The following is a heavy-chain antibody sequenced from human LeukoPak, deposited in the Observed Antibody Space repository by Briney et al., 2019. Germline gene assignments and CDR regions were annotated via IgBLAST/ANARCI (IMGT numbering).Heavy chain of an antibody. J-gene: IGHJ4*02. CDR2: INPSGGST. D-gene: IGHD6-19*01. Sequence: GASVEVSCKASGYTFTNYYIHWVRQAPGQGLEWMGIINPSGGSTNYAQKFQGRVTMTRDTSTATVYMELSSLRSEDTATYYCAGEAVAGSAFDYWGQGTLVTVSS. CDR1: GYTFTNYY. CDR3: AGEAVAGSAFDY. V-gene: IGHV1-46*01.